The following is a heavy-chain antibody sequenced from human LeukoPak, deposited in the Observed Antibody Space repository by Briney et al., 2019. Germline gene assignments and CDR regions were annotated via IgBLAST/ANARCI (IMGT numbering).Heavy chain of an antibody. D-gene: IGHD5-18*01. J-gene: IGHJ4*02. CDR2: INAGNGNT. CDR3: ARDRYFGGYSYGFDY. Sequence: HGASGKVSCKASGYTFTSYAMHWARQAPGQRLEWMGWINAGNGNTKYSQKFQGRVTITRDTSASTAYMELSSLRSEDTAVYYCARDRYFGGYSYGFDYWGQGTLVTVSS. CDR1: GYTFTSYA. V-gene: IGHV1-3*01.